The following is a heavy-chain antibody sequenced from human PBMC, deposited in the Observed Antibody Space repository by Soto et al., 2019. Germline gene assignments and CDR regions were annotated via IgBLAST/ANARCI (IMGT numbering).Heavy chain of an antibody. CDR1: GFTFSSYA. D-gene: IGHD3-3*01. CDR3: SKGGNAFWSGYPLDY. Sequence: XVSLRLSCAASGFTFSSYAMSWVRQTPGKGLEWVSAISGSADSTYYADSVKGRFSISRDNSKNTLYLQMNSLRAEDTAVYHCSKGGNAFWSGYPLDYWGQGTLVTVFS. J-gene: IGHJ4*02. CDR2: ISGSADST. V-gene: IGHV3-23*01.